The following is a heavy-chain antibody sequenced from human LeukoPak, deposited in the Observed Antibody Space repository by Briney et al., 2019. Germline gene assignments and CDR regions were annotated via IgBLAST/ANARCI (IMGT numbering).Heavy chain of an antibody. CDR1: GGSISSSSYY. Sequence: SETLSLTCTVSGGSISSSSYYWGWIRQPPGKGLEWIGSIYYSGSTYYNPSLKSRVTISVDTSKNQFSLKLSSVTAADTAVYYCARDSGGENSSSWCDSPYYFDYWGQGTLVTVSS. D-gene: IGHD6-13*01. J-gene: IGHJ4*02. CDR3: ARDSGGENSSSWCDSPYYFDY. CDR2: IYYSGST. V-gene: IGHV4-39*07.